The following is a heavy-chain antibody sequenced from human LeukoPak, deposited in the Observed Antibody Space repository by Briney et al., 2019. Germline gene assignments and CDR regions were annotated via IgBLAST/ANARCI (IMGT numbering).Heavy chain of an antibody. Sequence: GGSLRLSCAASAGTLRNYAMTWILQAPGKGLQWVSVISGDGESTYYADSVSGRFTISRDNSKTTMYLQMNNLRAEDTAIYYCAKDRDCSSTGCYVFANWGQGTLVTVSS. J-gene: IGHJ4*02. CDR2: ISGDGEST. CDR3: AKDRDCSSTGCYVFAN. D-gene: IGHD2-2*01. CDR1: AGTLRNYA. V-gene: IGHV3-23*01.